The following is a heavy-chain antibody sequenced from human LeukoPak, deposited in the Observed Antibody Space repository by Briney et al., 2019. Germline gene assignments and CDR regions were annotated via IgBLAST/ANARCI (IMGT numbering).Heavy chain of an antibody. J-gene: IGHJ6*04. V-gene: IGHV1-69*13. CDR2: IIPIFGTA. CDR3: ARQVYPRGQAYYHYGMDV. Sequence: ASVKVSCKASGGTFSSYAISWVRQAPGQGLEWMGGIIPIFGTANYAQKFQGRVTITADESTSTAYMELSSLRSEDTAVYYCARQVYPRGQAYYHYGMDVWGKGTTVTVSS. D-gene: IGHD1-14*01. CDR1: GGTFSSYA.